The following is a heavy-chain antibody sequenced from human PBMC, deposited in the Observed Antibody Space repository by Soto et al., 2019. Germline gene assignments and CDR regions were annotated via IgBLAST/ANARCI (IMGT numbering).Heavy chain of an antibody. CDR1: GLSITDSEMG. V-gene: IGHV2-26*01. J-gene: IGHJ5*02. D-gene: IGHD6-19*01. Sequence: QVTLKESGPVLVKPTETLPLRGTVSGLSITDSEMGVSWIRQPPGQPLDWLAHIDSSGEKSYRTFLKSKLVISKDTPKSQIVLTMTNMDPADTATYYCARRHLAVAVSPWFDPWGQGIPVTVSS. CDR2: IDSSGEK. CDR3: ARRHLAVAVSPWFDP.